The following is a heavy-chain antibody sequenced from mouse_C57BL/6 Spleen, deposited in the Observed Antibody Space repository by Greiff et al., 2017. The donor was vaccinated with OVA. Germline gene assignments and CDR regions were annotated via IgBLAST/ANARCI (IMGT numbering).Heavy chain of an antibody. CDR2: INPSNGGT. V-gene: IGHV1-53*01. Sequence: QVQLQQPGTELVKPGASVKLSCKASGYTFTSYWMNWVKQRPGQGLEWIGNINPSNGGTNYNEKFKSKATLTVDKSSSTAYMQLSSLTSEDSAVYYGARGGGYDGIPYAMDYWGQGTSVTVSS. D-gene: IGHD2-1*01. CDR1: GYTFTSYW. J-gene: IGHJ4*01. CDR3: ARGGGYDGIPYAMDY.